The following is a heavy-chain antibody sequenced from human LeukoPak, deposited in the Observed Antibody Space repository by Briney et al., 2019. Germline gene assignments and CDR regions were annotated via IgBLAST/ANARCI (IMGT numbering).Heavy chain of an antibody. CDR3: ARDRSFDY. Sequence: PGGSLRLSCAASGFTFSSYSMNWVRQAPGKGLEWVSSISSSSSYIYYADSVKGRFTISRDNAKSSLYPQMNSLRAEDAAVYYCARDRSFDYWGQGTLVTVSS. V-gene: IGHV3-21*01. CDR1: GFTFSSYS. CDR2: ISSSSSYI. J-gene: IGHJ4*02. D-gene: IGHD3-16*02.